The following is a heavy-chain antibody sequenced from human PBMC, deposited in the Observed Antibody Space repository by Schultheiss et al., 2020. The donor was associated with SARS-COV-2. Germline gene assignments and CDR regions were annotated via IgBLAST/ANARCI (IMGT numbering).Heavy chain of an antibody. CDR3: ATHTVTTADY. CDR2: ITGSGGSA. J-gene: IGHJ4*02. Sequence: GGSLRLSCVASGFTFSNYAMSWVRQAPGKGLEWVSSITGSGGSAFYADSVKGRFTISRDNSKNTVFLQMNNLRTEDTAVYYCATHTVTTADYWGQGTLVTVSS. CDR1: GFTFSNYA. V-gene: IGHV3-23*01. D-gene: IGHD4-11*01.